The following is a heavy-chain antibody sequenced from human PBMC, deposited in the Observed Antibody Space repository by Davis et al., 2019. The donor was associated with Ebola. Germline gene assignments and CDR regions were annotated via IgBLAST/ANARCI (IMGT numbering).Heavy chain of an antibody. Sequence: PGGSLRLSCVVSGFSFENYAMHWVRQAPGKGLEWVSGISRNSDSIDYVDSVKGRFTISRDNAKNSLYLEMNSLRAEDTALYYCAKDICSDISCHLGFDYWGQGTLVTVSS. V-gene: IGHV3-9*01. J-gene: IGHJ4*02. CDR2: ISRNSDSI. CDR3: AKDICSDISCHLGFDY. D-gene: IGHD2-2*01. CDR1: GFSFENYA.